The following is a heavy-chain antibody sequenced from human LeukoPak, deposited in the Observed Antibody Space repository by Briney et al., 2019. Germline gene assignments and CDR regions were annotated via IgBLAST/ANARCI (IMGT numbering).Heavy chain of an antibody. J-gene: IGHJ4*02. CDR3: KTELRAAMADVEY. V-gene: IGHV3-15*01. CDR2: VKTKTDGGTI. Sequence: GGSLRLSCAASGFTFTNAWMTWVRQAPGKGLEWVGRVKTKTDGGTIDYATSVKGRFTVSRDDSENTLYLQMNSLKTDDTAVCYRKTELRAAMADVEYWGQGTLVTVSS. D-gene: IGHD5-18*01. CDR1: GFTFTNAW.